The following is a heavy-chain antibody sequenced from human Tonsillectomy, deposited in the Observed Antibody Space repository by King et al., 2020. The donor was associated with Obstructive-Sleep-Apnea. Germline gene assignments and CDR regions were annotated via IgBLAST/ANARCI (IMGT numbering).Heavy chain of an antibody. V-gene: IGHV4-39*01. CDR3: ARHGVGDAFDI. J-gene: IGHJ3*02. D-gene: IGHD3-10*01. Sequence: QLQESGPGLVKPSETLSLTCTVSGGSISSSSYYWGWIRQPPEKGLEWIGSIYYSGSTYYNPSLKSRVTISVDTSKNQFSLKLSSVTAADTAVYYCARHGVGDAFDIWGQGTMVTVSS. CDR2: IYYSGST. CDR1: GGSISSSSYY.